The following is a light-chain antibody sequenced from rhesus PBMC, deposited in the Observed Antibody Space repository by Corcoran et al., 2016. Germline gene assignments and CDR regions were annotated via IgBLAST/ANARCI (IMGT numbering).Light chain of an antibody. CDR1: QDINKE. CDR2: GSS. J-gene: IGKJ1*01. V-gene: IGKV1-94*01. CDR3: LQDYSTPWT. Sequence: DIQMTQSPSSLSASVGDRVTVTCRASQDINKELSWYQQKPGKAPTLLIYGSSSLETGVSSRLSGSGSGTDYTLTISSLQPEDVATYYCLQDYSTPWTFGQGTKVEIK.